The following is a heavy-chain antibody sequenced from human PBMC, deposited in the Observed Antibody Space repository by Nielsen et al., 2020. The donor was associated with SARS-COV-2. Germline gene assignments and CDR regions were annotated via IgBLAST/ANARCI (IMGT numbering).Heavy chain of an antibody. J-gene: IGHJ5*02. Sequence: SETLSLTCTVSGGSISSGDYYWSWIRQPPGKGLEWIGEINHSGSTNYNPSLKSRVTISVDTSKNQFSLKLSSVTAADTAVYYCARGFIVVVVAATKGWFDPWGQGTLVTVSS. D-gene: IGHD2-15*01. V-gene: IGHV4-39*07. CDR3: ARGFIVVVVAATKGWFDP. CDR2: INHSGST. CDR1: GGSISSGDYY.